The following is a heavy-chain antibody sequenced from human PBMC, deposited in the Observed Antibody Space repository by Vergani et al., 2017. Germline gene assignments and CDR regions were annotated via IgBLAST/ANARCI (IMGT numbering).Heavy chain of an antibody. CDR2: IYYSGST. CDR3: ARAPIYCSSTSCYSRRYYYYMDV. V-gene: IGHV4-59*01. J-gene: IGHJ6*03. Sequence: QVQLQESGPGLVKPSQTLSLTCTVSGGSISSYYWSWIRQPPGKGLEWIGYIYYSGSTNYNPSLKSRVTISVDPSKNQFSLKLSSVTAADTAVYYCARAPIYCSSTSCYSRRYYYYMDVWGKGTTVTVSS. CDR1: GGSISSYY. D-gene: IGHD2-2*01.